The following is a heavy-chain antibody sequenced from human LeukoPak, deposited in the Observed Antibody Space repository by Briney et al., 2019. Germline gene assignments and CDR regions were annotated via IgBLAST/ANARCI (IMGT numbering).Heavy chain of an antibody. CDR3: ARAITMIGGFDY. D-gene: IGHD3-10*02. J-gene: IGHJ4*02. Sequence: SEXLSLTCTVSGGSISSGSYYWSWIRQPAGTGLEWIGRIYTSGSTNYNPSLKSRVTISVDTSKNQFSLKLSSVTAADTAVYYCARAITMIGGFDYWGQGTLVTVSS. CDR1: GGSISSGSYY. V-gene: IGHV4-61*02. CDR2: IYTSGST.